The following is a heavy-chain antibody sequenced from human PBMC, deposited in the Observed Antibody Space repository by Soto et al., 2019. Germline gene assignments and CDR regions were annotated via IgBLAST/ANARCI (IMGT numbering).Heavy chain of an antibody. D-gene: IGHD5-12*01. CDR3: ARPLVATMMGGYYYYGMDV. Sequence: GESLKISCRGSGYSFTSYWISWVRQMPGKGLEWMGRIDPSDSYTNYSPSFQGHVTISADKSISTAYLQWSSLKASDTAMYYCARPLVATMMGGYYYYGMDVWGQGTTVTVSS. CDR1: GYSFTSYW. J-gene: IGHJ6*02. CDR2: IDPSDSYT. V-gene: IGHV5-10-1*01.